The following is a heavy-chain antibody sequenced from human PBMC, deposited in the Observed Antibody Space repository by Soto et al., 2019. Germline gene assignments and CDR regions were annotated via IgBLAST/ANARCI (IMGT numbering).Heavy chain of an antibody. CDR2: ISSHGDTT. CDR1: GFLFSSYA. Sequence: GGSLRLSCEASGFLFSSYAMNWVRQAPGKGLEWVSSISSHGDTTYYAESVRGRFTISRDNSKNTLFLQMNSLRAGDTAVYFCARDHYDFWSGFPPTIWFNPWGQGTLGTV. D-gene: IGHD3-3*01. V-gene: IGHV3-23*01. J-gene: IGHJ5*02. CDR3: ARDHYDFWSGFPPTIWFNP.